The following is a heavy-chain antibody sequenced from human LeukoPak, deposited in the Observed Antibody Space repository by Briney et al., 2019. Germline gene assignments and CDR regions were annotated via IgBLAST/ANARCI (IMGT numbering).Heavy chain of an antibody. CDR2: ISYDGSNK. J-gene: IGHJ4*02. D-gene: IGHD4-17*01. Sequence: GGSLRLSCAASGFTFSSYGMHWVRQAPGKGLEWVAVISYDGSNKYYADSVKGRFTISRDNSKNTPYLQMNSLRAKDTAVYYCAKAANYGDWGRHPLDYWGQGTLVTVSS. CDR1: GFTFSSYG. V-gene: IGHV3-30*18. CDR3: AKAANYGDWGRHPLDY.